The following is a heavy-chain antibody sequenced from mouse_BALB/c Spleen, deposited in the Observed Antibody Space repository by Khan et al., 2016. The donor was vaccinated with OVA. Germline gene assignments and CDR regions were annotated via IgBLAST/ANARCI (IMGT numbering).Heavy chain of an antibody. V-gene: IGHV3-2*02. CDR2: ISYSGVT. CDR3: ARGNYYGYYFDY. Sequence: EVKLLESGPGLVKPSQSLSLICTVTGYSITSGYAWNWIRQFPGNKLEWMGYISYSGVTSYTPSLKSRISITRDTSKNQFFLQLNSVTTEDTATYYCARGNYYGYYFDYWGQGTTLTVSS. D-gene: IGHD1-1*01. CDR1: GYSITSGYA. J-gene: IGHJ2*01.